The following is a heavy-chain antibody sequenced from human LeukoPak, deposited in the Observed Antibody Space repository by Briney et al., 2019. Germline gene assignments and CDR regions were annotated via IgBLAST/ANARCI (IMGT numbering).Heavy chain of an antibody. Sequence: GGSLRLSCAASGFTFSDYSMHWVRQAPGKGLVWVTRIKSDGSSPNYADSVKGRFTISRDNAKNTLYLQMNSLRVEDTVVYYCARSVGGTPGYWGQGTLVTVSS. D-gene: IGHD2-15*01. J-gene: IGHJ4*02. CDR1: GFTFSDYS. V-gene: IGHV3-74*01. CDR2: IKSDGSSP. CDR3: ARSVGGTPGY.